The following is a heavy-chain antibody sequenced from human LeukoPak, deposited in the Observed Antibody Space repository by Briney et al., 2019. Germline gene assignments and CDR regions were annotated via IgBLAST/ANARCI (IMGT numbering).Heavy chain of an antibody. Sequence: PGGSLRLSCAASGFTFSSYGMHWVRQAPGKGLEWVAFIRYDGSNKNYADSVKGRFTISRDNSKNTLYLQMNSLRAEDTAVYYCAKDLGTGELLDVHFDYWGQGTLGTVSS. J-gene: IGHJ4*02. CDR2: IRYDGSNK. D-gene: IGHD1-26*01. V-gene: IGHV3-30*02. CDR3: AKDLGTGELLDVHFDY. CDR1: GFTFSSYG.